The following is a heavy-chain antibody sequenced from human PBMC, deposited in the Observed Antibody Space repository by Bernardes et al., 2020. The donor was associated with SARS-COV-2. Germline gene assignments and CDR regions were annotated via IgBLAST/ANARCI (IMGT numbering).Heavy chain of an antibody. CDR1: GFTFSTSE. Sequence: GGSLGLSCAGSGFTFSTSEMNWVRQAPGKGLAWVSYISGSGSTIYYADSVKGRFTISRDNAKNSLYLQMNSLRAEDTAIYYCAMRDWLHSYYYYGLDVWGQGTTVTVSS. CDR2: ISGSGSTI. D-gene: IGHD3-9*01. J-gene: IGHJ6*02. V-gene: IGHV3-48*03. CDR3: AMRDWLHSYYYYGLDV.